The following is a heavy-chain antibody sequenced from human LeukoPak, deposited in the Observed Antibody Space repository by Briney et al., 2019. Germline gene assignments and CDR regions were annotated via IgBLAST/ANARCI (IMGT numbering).Heavy chain of an antibody. V-gene: IGHV4-34*01. CDR1: SESFSGYF. CDR3: ARDSLVRGVPGGVYNWFDP. J-gene: IGHJ5*02. CDR2: INYSGST. Sequence: KPSETLSLTCAIYSESFSGYFWSWIRQPPGKGLEWIGEINYSGSTNYNPSLKSRVTISVDTSKNQFSLKLSSVTAADTAVYYCARDSLVRGVPGGVYNWFDPWGQGTLVTVSS. D-gene: IGHD3-10*01.